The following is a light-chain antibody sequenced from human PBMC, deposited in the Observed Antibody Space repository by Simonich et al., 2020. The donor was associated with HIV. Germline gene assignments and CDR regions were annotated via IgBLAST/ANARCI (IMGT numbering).Light chain of an antibody. J-gene: IGKJ2*01. V-gene: IGKV1-39*01. CDR2: AAS. Sequence: DIQMTQSPSSLSASVGDRITITCRASQSSSTSLNCYQQKSGKAPKLLIYAASSLQRGVPSRFSGSGSWTDFTLTISSLQPEDFATYYCQQRYSTHTFGQGTKLEIK. CDR1: QSSSTS. CDR3: QQRYSTHT.